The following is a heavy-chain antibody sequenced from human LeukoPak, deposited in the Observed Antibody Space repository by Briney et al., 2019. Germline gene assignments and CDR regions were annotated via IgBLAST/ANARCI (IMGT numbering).Heavy chain of an antibody. CDR3: AREDTAMVTGVDY. CDR2: INHSGST. Sequence: SETLSLTCAVYGGSFSGYYWSWIRQPPVKGLEWIGEINHSGSTNYNPSLKSRVTISVDTSKNQFSLKLSSVTAADTAVYYCAREDTAMVTGVDYWGQGTLVTVSS. CDR1: GGSFSGYY. D-gene: IGHD5-18*01. V-gene: IGHV4-34*01. J-gene: IGHJ4*02.